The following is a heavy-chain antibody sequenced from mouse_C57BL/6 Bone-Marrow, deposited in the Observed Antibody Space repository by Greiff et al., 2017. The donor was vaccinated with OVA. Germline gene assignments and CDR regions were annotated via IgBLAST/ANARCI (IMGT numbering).Heavy chain of an antibody. CDR2: IRLKSDNYAT. Sequence: VQLKESGGGLVQPGGSMKLSCVASGFTFSNYWMNWVRQSPEKGLEWVAQIRLKSDNYATHYAESVKGRFTISRDDSKSSVYLQMNNLRAEDTGIYYCTGSRDGYYFDYWGQGTTLTVSS. CDR1: GFTFSNYW. CDR3: TGSRDGYYFDY. J-gene: IGHJ2*01. D-gene: IGHD2-3*01. V-gene: IGHV6-3*01.